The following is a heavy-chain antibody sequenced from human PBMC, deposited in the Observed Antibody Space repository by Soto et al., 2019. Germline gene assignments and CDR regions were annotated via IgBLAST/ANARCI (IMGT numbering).Heavy chain of an antibody. J-gene: IGHJ4*02. V-gene: IGHV1-69*01. CDR3: AKGPRYDSKETLGY. D-gene: IGHD3-22*01. Sequence: ASVKVYCKASGGTFSSYAISWVRQAPGQGLEWMGGIIPIFGTANYAQKFQGRVTITADESTSTAYMELSSLRSEDTAVYYCAKGPRYDSKETLGYWGQGTLVTVSS. CDR2: IIPIFGTA. CDR1: GGTFSSYA.